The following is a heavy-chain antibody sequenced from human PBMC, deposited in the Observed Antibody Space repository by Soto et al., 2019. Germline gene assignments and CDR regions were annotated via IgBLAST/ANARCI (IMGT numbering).Heavy chain of an antibody. V-gene: IGHV4-34*01. D-gene: IGHD3-10*01. CDR1: CGSFSGYY. J-gene: IGHJ6*02. Sequence: SETLSLTCAVYCGSFSGYYWSWIRQPPGKGLEWIGEINHSGSTNYNPSLKSRVTISVDTSKNQFSLKLSSVTAADTAVYYCARARGVWYYYGMDVWGQGTTVTVSS. CDR2: INHSGST. CDR3: ARARGVWYYYGMDV.